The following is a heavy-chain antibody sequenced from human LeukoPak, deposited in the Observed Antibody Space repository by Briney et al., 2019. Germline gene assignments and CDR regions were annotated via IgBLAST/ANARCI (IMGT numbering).Heavy chain of an antibody. J-gene: IGHJ4*02. CDR3: TRRNDILAGYGFDY. V-gene: IGHV3-73*01. Sequence: GGSLRLSCVASGFTFSRSAMHWVRQASGKGLEWVGRIRSKATDYATAYAASVKGRFTISRDDSKNTAYLQMNSLKTEDTAVYYCTRRNDILAGYGFDYWGQGTLVTVSS. D-gene: IGHD3-9*01. CDR1: GFTFSRSA. CDR2: IRSKATDYAT.